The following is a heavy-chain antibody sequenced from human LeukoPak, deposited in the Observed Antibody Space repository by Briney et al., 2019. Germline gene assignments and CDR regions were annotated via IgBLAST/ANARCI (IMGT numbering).Heavy chain of an antibody. J-gene: IGHJ4*02. CDR2: ISGSGGST. CDR3: ASTYYDFYDYFDY. V-gene: IGHV3-23*01. CDR1: GFTFSSYA. Sequence: GGSLRLSCAAPGFTFSSYAMSWVRQAPGKGLEWVSAISGSGGSTYYADSVKGRFTISRDNSKNTLYLQMNSLRAEDTAVYYCASTYYDFYDYFDYWGQGTLVTVSS. D-gene: IGHD3-3*01.